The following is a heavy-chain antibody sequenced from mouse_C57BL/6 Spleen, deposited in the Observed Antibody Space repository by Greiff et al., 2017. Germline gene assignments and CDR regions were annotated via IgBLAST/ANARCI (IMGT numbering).Heavy chain of an antibody. CDR2: ISSGGSYT. J-gene: IGHJ2*01. CDR1: GFTFSSYG. V-gene: IGHV5-6*02. CDR3: ARREFDY. Sequence: EVKLMESGGDLVKPGGSLKLSCAASGFTFSSYGMSWVRQTPDKRLEWVATISSGGSYTYYPDSVKGRFTISRDNAKNTLYLQMSSLKSEDTAMXYCARREFDYWGQGTTLTVSS.